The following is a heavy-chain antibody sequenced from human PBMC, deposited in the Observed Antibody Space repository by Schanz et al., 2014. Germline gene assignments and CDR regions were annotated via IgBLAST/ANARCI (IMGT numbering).Heavy chain of an antibody. V-gene: IGHV3-23*04. Sequence: EVQLVESGGGLVQPGGSLRLSCAASGFTFSAYYMDWVRQAPGKGLEWVSAMNESHSTIYYADSVRGRFTISRDNAENTLFLQMNSLRAEDTAVYFCAKIERNEDWGQGTLVTVSS. CDR3: AKIERNED. CDR2: MNESHSTI. D-gene: IGHD1-1*01. J-gene: IGHJ4*02. CDR1: GFTFSAYY.